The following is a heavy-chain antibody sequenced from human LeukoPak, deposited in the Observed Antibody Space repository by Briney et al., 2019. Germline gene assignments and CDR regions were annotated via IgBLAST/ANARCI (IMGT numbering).Heavy chain of an antibody. CDR2: SHYSGTS. CDR3: AREQYYYDSSGYYSSLYGLDV. Sequence: PSETLSLTCTVSGGSISSYYWSWIRQPSGKGLEWIGYSHYSGTSSCNPSLKSRVIVSVDTTKNQFSLKMSSVTAADTAVYYCAREQYYYDSSGYYSSLYGLDVRGQGTTVTVSS. J-gene: IGHJ6*02. V-gene: IGHV4-59*06. CDR1: GGSISSYY. D-gene: IGHD3-22*01.